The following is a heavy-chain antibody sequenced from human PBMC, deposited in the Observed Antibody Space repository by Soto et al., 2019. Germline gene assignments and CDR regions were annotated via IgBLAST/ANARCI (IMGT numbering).Heavy chain of an antibody. CDR1: GFAFNIYA. CDR2: ISHDGTNR. CDR3: ARSSGVPTPDFDY. Sequence: PGGSLRLSCAASGFAFNIYAIHWVRQAPGKGLEWVAVISHDGTNRYYTDSVRGRFTISRDNSKNTVYLEMDSLRADDTAVYYCARSSGVPTPDFDYWGQGTLVPVSS. D-gene: IGHD3-3*01. V-gene: IGHV3-30-3*01. J-gene: IGHJ4*02.